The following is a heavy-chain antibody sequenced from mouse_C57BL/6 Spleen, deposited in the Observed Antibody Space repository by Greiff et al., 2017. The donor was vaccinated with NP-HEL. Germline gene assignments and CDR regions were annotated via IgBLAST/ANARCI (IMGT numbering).Heavy chain of an antibody. J-gene: IGHJ4*01. CDR1: GYTFTSYW. Sequence: QVQLQQPGAELVKPGASVKLSCKASGYTFTSYWMHWVKQRPGRGLGGIGRFVPNSGGTKSIEKCKSKATLTVDKPSSTAYMQLSSLTSEDSAVYYCARSGYSYAMDYWGQGTSVTVTS. D-gene: IGHD3-1*01. V-gene: IGHV1-72*01. CDR3: ARSGYSYAMDY. CDR2: FVPNSGGT.